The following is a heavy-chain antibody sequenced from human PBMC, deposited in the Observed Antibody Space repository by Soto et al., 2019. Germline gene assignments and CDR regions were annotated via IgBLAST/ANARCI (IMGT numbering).Heavy chain of an antibody. CDR2: ISYDGSNK. CDR1: GFTFSSYA. Sequence: PGGSLRLSCAASGFTFSSYAMHWVRQAPGKGLEWVAVISYDGSNKYYADSVKGRFTISRDNSKNTLYLQMNSLRAEDTAVYYCTTSAPLYCTNGVCYTYYYYGMDVWGQGTTVTGSS. J-gene: IGHJ6*02. D-gene: IGHD2-8*01. V-gene: IGHV3-30-3*01. CDR3: TTSAPLYCTNGVCYTYYYYGMDV.